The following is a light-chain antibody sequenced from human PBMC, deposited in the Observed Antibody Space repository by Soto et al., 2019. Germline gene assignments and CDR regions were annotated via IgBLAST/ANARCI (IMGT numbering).Light chain of an antibody. CDR3: RHYNSYPIT. V-gene: IGKV1-5*03. CDR2: EAS. J-gene: IGKJ5*01. Sequence: DIQMTQSPSTLSASVGDRETITCRASQRISTWMAWYQQKPGKAPKLLIHEASNLESGVSSRFSGSGSGTEFTLTISSLQPDDFATYYCRHYNSYPITFGQGTRLEIK. CDR1: QRISTW.